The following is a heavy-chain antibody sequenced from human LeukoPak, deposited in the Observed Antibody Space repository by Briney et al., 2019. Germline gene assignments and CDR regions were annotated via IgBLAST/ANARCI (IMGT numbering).Heavy chain of an antibody. CDR1: GCTFTSYD. CDR3: ARGVEYDYVWGSYRPHNWFDP. D-gene: IGHD3-16*02. CDR2: MNPNSGNT. V-gene: IGHV1-8*01. Sequence: ASVKVSCKASGCTFTSYDINWVRQATGQGLEWMGWMNPNSGNTGYAQKFQGRVTMTRNTSISTAYMELSSLRSEDTAVYYCARGVEYDYVWGSYRPHNWFDPWGQGTLVTVSS. J-gene: IGHJ5*02.